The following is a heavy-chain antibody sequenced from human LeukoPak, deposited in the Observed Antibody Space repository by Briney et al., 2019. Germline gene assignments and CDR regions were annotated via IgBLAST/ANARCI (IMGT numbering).Heavy chain of an antibody. CDR1: GGSISSSSYY. CDR3: ARGGSGWYSVLEHSGYYYMDV. J-gene: IGHJ6*03. Sequence: PSETLSLTCTVSGGSISSSSYYWGWIRQPPGKGLEWIGSIYYSGSTYYNPSLKSRVTISVDTSKNQFSLKLSSVTAADTAVYYCARGGSGWYSVLEHSGYYYMDVWGKGTTVTISS. V-gene: IGHV4-39*07. CDR2: IYYSGST. D-gene: IGHD6-19*01.